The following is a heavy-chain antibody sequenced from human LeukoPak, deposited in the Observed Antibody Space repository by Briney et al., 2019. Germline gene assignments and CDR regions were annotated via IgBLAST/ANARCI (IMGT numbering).Heavy chain of an antibody. Sequence: SETLSLTCTVSGGSISSSSYYWSWIRQPPGKGLEWIGEINHSGSTNYNPSLKSRVTISVDTSKNQFSLKLSSVTAADTAVYYCARVGFHAAYWGQGTLVTVSS. D-gene: IGHD2/OR15-2a*01. V-gene: IGHV4-39*07. CDR2: INHSGST. CDR1: GGSISSSSYY. CDR3: ARVGFHAAY. J-gene: IGHJ4*02.